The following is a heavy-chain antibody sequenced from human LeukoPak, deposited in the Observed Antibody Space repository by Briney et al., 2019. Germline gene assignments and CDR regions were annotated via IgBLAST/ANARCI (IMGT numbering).Heavy chain of an antibody. CDR3: ARGSIVVVPAAAIDY. J-gene: IGHJ4*02. V-gene: IGHV4-34*01. CDR2: INHSGST. D-gene: IGHD2-2*01. CDR1: GGSFSGYY. Sequence: TSETLSLTCAVYGGSFSGYYWSWIRQPPGKGLEWIGEINHSGSTNYNPSLNSRVTISVDTSKNQFSLKLSSVTAADTAVYYCARGSIVVVPAAAIDYWGQGTLVTVSS.